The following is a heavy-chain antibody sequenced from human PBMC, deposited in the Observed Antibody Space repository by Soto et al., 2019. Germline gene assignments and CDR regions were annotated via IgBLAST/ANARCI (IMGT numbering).Heavy chain of an antibody. J-gene: IGHJ5*02. CDR1: GFTYSTYT. D-gene: IGHD6-19*01. CDR2: ISYDGNNK. CDR3: ARDLEVAVAGA. V-gene: IGHV3-30-3*01. Sequence: SLRLSCAASGFTYSTYTMHWVRQAPGKGLEWVAVISYDGNNKFYADSVKGRFTISRDSTKHTLYLQMNSLRAEDTAVYYCARDLEVAVAGAWGQGTLVTVSS.